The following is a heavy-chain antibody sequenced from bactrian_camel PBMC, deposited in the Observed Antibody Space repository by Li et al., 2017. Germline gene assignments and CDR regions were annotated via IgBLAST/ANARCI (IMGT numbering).Heavy chain of an antibody. Sequence: QLVESGGGLVQPGGSLRLSCAAPGFTVNTSYMSWVRQAPGKGLEWVSGVTTGAGSIYYADSVQGRSTISRDNAKNTLYLQLNSLKTEDTAMYFCANTPFGGVSFLVRGGGGRLMSGSQGTQVTVS. V-gene: IGHV3S28*01. CDR1: GFTVNTSY. CDR2: VTTGAGSI. J-gene: IGHJ4*01. D-gene: IGHD2*01.